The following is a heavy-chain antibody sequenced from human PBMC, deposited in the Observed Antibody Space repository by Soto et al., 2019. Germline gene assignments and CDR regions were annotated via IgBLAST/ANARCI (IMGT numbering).Heavy chain of an antibody. CDR2: TYYRSKWYN. Sequence: QVQLQQSGPGLVKPSQTLSLTCAISGDSVSSNSAAWNWIRQSPSRGLEWLGRTYYRSKWYNDYAVSVKSPITLNPDTSKNQFSLQLNSXAPXXXAXXXXAXXXXXXXXXXXRPFDYWGQGTLVTVSS. CDR1: GDSVSSNSAA. V-gene: IGHV6-1*01. CDR3: AXXXXXXXXXXXRPFDY. J-gene: IGHJ4*02.